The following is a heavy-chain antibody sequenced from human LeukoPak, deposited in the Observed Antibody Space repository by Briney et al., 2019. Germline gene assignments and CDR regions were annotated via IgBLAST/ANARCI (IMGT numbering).Heavy chain of an antibody. CDR2: IYYSGST. Sequence: SETLSLTCTVSGGSISSYYWSWIRQPPGKGLEWIGYIYYSGSTNYNPSLKSRVAISVDTSKNQFSLKLSSVTAADTAVYYCAKDMGRTIAARRGYYFDYWGQGTLVTVSS. D-gene: IGHD6-6*01. V-gene: IGHV4-59*01. CDR3: AKDMGRTIAARRGYYFDY. J-gene: IGHJ4*02. CDR1: GGSISSYY.